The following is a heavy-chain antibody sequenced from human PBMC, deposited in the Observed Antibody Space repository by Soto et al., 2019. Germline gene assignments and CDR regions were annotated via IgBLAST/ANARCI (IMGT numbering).Heavy chain of an antibody. Sequence: SETLSLTCTVSGASISSSAYYWSWVRQPPGKGLEWIGYIFHSGSAYYNPSLKSRVTISVDTSKNQFSLKLTPVTAADTAVFYCARYTFGHDREYHYAMDVWGQGTTVTVSS. V-gene: IGHV4-30-4*01. CDR3: ARYTFGHDREYHYAMDV. CDR2: IFHSGSA. D-gene: IGHD3-10*02. CDR1: GASISSSAYY. J-gene: IGHJ6*02.